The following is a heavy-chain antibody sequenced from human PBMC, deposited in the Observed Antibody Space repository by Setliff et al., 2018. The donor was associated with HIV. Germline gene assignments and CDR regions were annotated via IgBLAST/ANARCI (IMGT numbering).Heavy chain of an antibody. J-gene: IGHJ3*01. Sequence: GGSLRLSCAASAFIFHNHAMSWVRQVPGQGLEWVSAISDEGTRTLYAGFVKGRFTISRDNYMSTLYLQMNSMGVEDTAFYYCARRGLTGRLDAFDFWGPGTMVTVSS. CDR2: ISDEGTRT. V-gene: IGHV3-23*01. CDR3: ARRGLTGRLDAFDF. D-gene: IGHD4-4*01. CDR1: AFIFHNHA.